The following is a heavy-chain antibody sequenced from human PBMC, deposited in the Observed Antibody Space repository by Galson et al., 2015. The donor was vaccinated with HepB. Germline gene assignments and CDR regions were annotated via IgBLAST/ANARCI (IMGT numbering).Heavy chain of an antibody. J-gene: IGHJ3*02. CDR2: IIPIFGTA. CDR1: GFTFSSYA. Sequence: SCAASGFTFSSYAISWVRQAPGQGLEWMGGIIPIFGTANYAQKFQGRVTITADESTSTAYMELSSLRSEDTAVYYCARDSMSAFDIWGQGTMVTVSS. CDR3: ARDSMSAFDI. V-gene: IGHV1-69*01.